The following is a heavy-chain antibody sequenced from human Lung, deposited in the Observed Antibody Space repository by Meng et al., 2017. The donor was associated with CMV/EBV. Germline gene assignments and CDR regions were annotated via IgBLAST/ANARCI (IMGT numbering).Heavy chain of an antibody. J-gene: IGHJ4*02. Sequence: SAPGRVWTSDTLSLTRGVSGGSISTYSWSWIRQPPGKGLEWIGNNYYSGSTNYNPSLASRVTMSVDSSKNQFSLKLSSVTAADTAVYYCARHQNGGTYPLDYWGQGTLVTVSS. CDR2: NYYSGST. CDR1: GGSISTYS. CDR3: ARHQNGGTYPLDY. V-gene: IGHV4-59*08. D-gene: IGHD3-16*02.